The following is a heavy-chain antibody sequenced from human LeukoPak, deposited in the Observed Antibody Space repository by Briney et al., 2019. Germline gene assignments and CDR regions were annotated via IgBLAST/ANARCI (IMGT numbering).Heavy chain of an antibody. J-gene: IGHJ4*02. V-gene: IGHV1-46*01. Sequence: GASVKVSCKASGYTFTSYYMHWVRQAPGQGLEWMGIVNPSGGSTTYAQKFQGRVTMTRDTSTSTVYMELSSLRSEDTAVYYCARDHGSGSYYSNFDYWGQGTLVTVSS. CDR1: GYTFTSYY. D-gene: IGHD3-10*01. CDR3: ARDHGSGSYYSNFDY. CDR2: VNPSGGST.